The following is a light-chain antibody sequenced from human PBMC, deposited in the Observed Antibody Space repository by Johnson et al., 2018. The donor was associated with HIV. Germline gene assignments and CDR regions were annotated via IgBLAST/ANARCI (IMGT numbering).Light chain of an antibody. CDR1: SSDIGKNY. CDR3: GNWVSSVSAPYV. CDR2: ENN. V-gene: IGLV1-51*02. Sequence: QSVLTQPPSVSVAPGQKVTISCSGSSSDIGKNYVSWYQQLPGTAPKLLVYENNKRPSGIPDRFSGSKSGTSATLDITGLKAGDEADYYCGNWVSSVSAPYVFGTGTTVTVL. J-gene: IGLJ1*01.